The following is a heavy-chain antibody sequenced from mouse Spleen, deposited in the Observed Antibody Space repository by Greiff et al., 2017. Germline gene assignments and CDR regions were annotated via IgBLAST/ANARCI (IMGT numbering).Heavy chain of an antibody. D-gene: IGHD2-4*01. CDR3: ARSYDYDEGDYYAMDY. CDR2: IYPGSGST. CDR1: GYTFTSYW. V-gene: IGHV1-55*01. J-gene: IGHJ4*01. Sequence: VQLQQPGAELVKPGASVKMSCKASGYTFTSYWITWVKQRPGQGLEWIGDIYPGSGSTNYNEKFKSKATLTVDTSSSTAYMQLSSLTSEDSAVYYCARSYDYDEGDYYAMDYWGQGTSVTVSS.